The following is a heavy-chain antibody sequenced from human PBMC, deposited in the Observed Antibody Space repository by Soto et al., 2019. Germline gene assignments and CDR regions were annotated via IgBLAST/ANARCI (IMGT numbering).Heavy chain of an antibody. Sequence: PSETLALTCPVSGCSVRSGSYYWSWIRQPPGKGLEYIGYLYYSGSTNYNPSLKSRVTISVDTPKNQFSLKLTSVTAADTATYYCARGQAFWTGYYRMPYYFDYWGQGTLVTVPS. CDR3: ARGQAFWTGYYRMPYYFDY. V-gene: IGHV4-61*01. CDR2: LYYSGST. J-gene: IGHJ4*02. D-gene: IGHD3-3*01. CDR1: GCSVRSGSYY.